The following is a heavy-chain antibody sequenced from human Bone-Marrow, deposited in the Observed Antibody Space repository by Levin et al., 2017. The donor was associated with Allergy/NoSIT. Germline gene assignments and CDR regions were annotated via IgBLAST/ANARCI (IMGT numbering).Heavy chain of an antibody. V-gene: IGHV4-59*08. CDR2: IYYSGST. D-gene: IGHD3-22*01. Sequence: SETLSLTCTVSGGSISSYYWSWIRQPPGKGLEWIGYIYYSGSTNYNPSLKSRVTISVDTYKNQFSLKLSSVTAADTAVYYCARLGDYDSRGVIDYWGQGTLVTVSS. CDR3: ARLGDYDSRGVIDY. J-gene: IGHJ4*02. CDR1: GGSISSYY.